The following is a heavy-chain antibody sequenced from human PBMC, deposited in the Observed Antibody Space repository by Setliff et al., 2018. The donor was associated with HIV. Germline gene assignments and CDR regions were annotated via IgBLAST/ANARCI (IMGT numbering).Heavy chain of an antibody. Sequence: NPSETLSLTCAVYGGSLSGFYWTFIRQSPGKGLEWIGSIYYRGATYYNPTLQSRVAISVDTSKNQFSLKLNSVTAADTAVYYCASRIYYYDSSRVLREEGFDPWGQGTLVTVSS. D-gene: IGHD3-22*01. J-gene: IGHJ5*02. CDR2: IYYRGAT. CDR3: ASRIYYYDSSRVLREEGFDP. CDR1: GGSLSGFY. V-gene: IGHV4-34*01.